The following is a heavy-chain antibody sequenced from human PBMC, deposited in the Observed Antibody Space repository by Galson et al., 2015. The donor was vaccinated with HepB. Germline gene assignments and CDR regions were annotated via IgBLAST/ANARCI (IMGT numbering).Heavy chain of an antibody. CDR2: ISTYNGNT. V-gene: IGHV1-18*01. CDR1: GYTFSDYG. Sequence: SVKVSCKASGYTFSDYGVSRVRQAPGQGLDWLGWISTYNGNTNYAQKFQGRVRMTTDTSTGTAYMDLWSLRTDDTAVYYCTRVRVLWFGTLSAPGDSDYWGQGTLVTVST. CDR3: TRVRVLWFGTLSAPGDSDY. J-gene: IGHJ4*02. D-gene: IGHD3-10*01.